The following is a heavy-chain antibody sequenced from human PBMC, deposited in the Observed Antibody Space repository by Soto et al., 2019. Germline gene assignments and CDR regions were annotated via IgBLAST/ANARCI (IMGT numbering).Heavy chain of an antibody. V-gene: IGHV4-4*07. CDR1: GGSISSYY. CDR2: IYNGGNT. J-gene: IGHJ6*02. D-gene: IGHD3-10*01. Sequence: SETLSLACTVSGGSISSYYWSWIGQSAGKGLEWIGRIYNGGNTQYNPSLKSRVTMSADTSKNQFSLRLNSVTAADTAVYYCARDGSDSYGLNVWGQGTTVTVSS. CDR3: ARDGSDSYGLNV.